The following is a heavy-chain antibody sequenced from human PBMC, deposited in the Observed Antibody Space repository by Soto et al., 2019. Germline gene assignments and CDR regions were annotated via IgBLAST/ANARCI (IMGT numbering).Heavy chain of an antibody. D-gene: IGHD1-7*01. J-gene: IGHJ4*02. Sequence: SVKVSCKASGGTFSSYAISWVRQAPGRGLEWMGGIIPIFGTANYAQKFQGRVTITADESTSTAYMELSSLRSEDTAVYYCAGDTLTGTPPALGYWGQGTLVTVSS. V-gene: IGHV1-69*13. CDR2: IIPIFGTA. CDR1: GGTFSSYA. CDR3: AGDTLTGTPPALGY.